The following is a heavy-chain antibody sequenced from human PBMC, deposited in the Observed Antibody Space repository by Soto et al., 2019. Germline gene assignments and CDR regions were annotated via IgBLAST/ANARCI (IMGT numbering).Heavy chain of an antibody. CDR1: GFTFTSSA. CDR2: IVVGSGNT. CDR3: AAEGEPNGEYGPSNYYDSSGPGWFDP. Sequence: QMQLVQSGPEVKKPGTSVKVSCKASGFTFTSSAVQWVRQARGQRLEWIGWIVVGSGNTNYAQKFQERVTITRDMSTSTAYMELSSLRSEDTAVYYCAAEGEPNGEYGPSNYYDSSGPGWFDPWGQGILVTVSS. D-gene: IGHD3-22*01. J-gene: IGHJ5*02. V-gene: IGHV1-58*01.